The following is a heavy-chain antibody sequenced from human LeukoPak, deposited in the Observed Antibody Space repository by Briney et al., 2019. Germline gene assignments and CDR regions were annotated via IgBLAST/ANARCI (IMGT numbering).Heavy chain of an antibody. Sequence: GGSLRLSCAASGFTFSSYAMGWVRQAPGKGLEWVSAISGTGNRTYYADSVKGRFTISRDNSKNTLYLQMNSLRAEDTAIYYCAKNGDRGAYCTGGTCYPYFYYYMDVWGKGTTVTI. CDR1: GFTFSSYA. D-gene: IGHD2-15*01. CDR3: AKNGDRGAYCTGGTCYPYFYYYMDV. J-gene: IGHJ6*03. CDR2: ISGTGNRT. V-gene: IGHV3-23*01.